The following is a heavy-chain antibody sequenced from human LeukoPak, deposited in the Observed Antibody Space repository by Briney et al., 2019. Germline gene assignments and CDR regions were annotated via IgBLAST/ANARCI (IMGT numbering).Heavy chain of an antibody. CDR3: AKDHWGAIRGEFDY. CDR1: GFTFSSYA. CDR2: MSGSGGST. J-gene: IGHJ4*02. Sequence: GGSLRVSCAASGFTFSSYAMSWVRQAPGKGLEWVSAMSGSGGSTYYADSVKGRFTISRDNSKNTLYLQMNSLRAEDTAVYFCAKDHWGAIRGEFDYWGQGTLVTVSS. D-gene: IGHD3-10*01. V-gene: IGHV3-23*01.